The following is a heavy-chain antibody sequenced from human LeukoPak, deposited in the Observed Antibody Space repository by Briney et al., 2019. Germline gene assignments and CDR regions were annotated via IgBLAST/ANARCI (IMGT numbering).Heavy chain of an antibody. J-gene: IGHJ6*02. CDR3: ATWAFYHNLDV. Sequence: GGALRLSCAASGCTICPYARYWVRQRPGGGLEWVSVIKADGSGTFYADSVRGRFTTSRDNSKNSLYLQMNSLTSEDTALYYCATWAFYHNLDVWGQGTTVIVSS. V-gene: IGHV3-43*02. CDR1: GCTICPYA. D-gene: IGHD2/OR15-2a*01. CDR2: IKADGSGT.